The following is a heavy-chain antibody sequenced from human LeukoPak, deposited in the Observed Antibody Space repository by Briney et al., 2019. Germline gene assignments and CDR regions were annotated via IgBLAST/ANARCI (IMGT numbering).Heavy chain of an antibody. D-gene: IGHD2-2*01. Sequence: GASVKVSCKASGGTFSSYAISWVRQAPGQGLEWMGWMNPNSGNTGYAQKFQGRVTMTRNTSISTAYMELSSLRSEDTAVYYCARGRWEYCSSTSCHNYYYYYMDVWGKGTTVTISS. J-gene: IGHJ6*03. CDR3: ARGRWEYCSSTSCHNYYYYYMDV. CDR1: GGTFSSYA. V-gene: IGHV1-8*02. CDR2: MNPNSGNT.